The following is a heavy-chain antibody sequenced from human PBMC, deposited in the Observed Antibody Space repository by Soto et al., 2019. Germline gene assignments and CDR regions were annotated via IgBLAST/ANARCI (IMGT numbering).Heavy chain of an antibody. J-gene: IGHJ4*02. CDR2: ISGSGGST. V-gene: IGHV3-23*01. Sequence: GWSLRLSCAASGLTFSSYAMTWVRQAPGKGLEWVSAISGSGGSTYYADSVKGRFTISRDNSKNTLYLQMNSLRAEDTAVYYCAKGGSTVTDYWGQGTLVTVSS. CDR3: AKGGSTVTDY. D-gene: IGHD4-17*01. CDR1: GLTFSSYA.